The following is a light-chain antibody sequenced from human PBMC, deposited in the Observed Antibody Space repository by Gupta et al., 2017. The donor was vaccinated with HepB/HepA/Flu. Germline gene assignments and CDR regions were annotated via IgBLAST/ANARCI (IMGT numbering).Light chain of an antibody. J-gene: IGLJ2*01. V-gene: IGLV2-14*03. Sequence: QPDLPQPASVSGSPGQSITLSCTGTSRAVGGYNYVSWYQQQPGKAPKLMIYDVSNRPSGVSNRFSGSKSGNTASLTISGFQAEDEADYYCSSYTSSSTLVFGGGTKLTVL. CDR1: SRAVGGYNY. CDR2: DVS. CDR3: SSYTSSSTLV.